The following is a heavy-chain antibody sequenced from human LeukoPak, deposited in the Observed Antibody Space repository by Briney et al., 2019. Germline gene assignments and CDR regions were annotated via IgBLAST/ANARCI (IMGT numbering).Heavy chain of an antibody. V-gene: IGHV4-38-2*01. D-gene: IGHD3-22*01. Sequence: PSETLSLTCAVSDHSNSRDYYWGWLRQPPGRGLEWIRSIYHSGSTYYNSSLKSRVTISVDTSKNQFSLKLNSVTAADTAVYYCARISRYYSDSSGFYPSHFGYWGQGTLVIVSS. J-gene: IGHJ4*02. CDR2: IYHSGST. CDR1: DHSNSRDYY. CDR3: ARISRYYSDSSGFYPSHFGY.